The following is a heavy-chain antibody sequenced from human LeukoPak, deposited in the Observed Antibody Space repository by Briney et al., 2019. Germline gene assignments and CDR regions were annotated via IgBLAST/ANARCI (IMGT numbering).Heavy chain of an antibody. CDR2: IYYSGST. CDR1: GGSISSYY. Sequence: SETLSLTCTVSGGSISSYYWSWIRQPPGKGLEWIGYIYYSGSTHYNPSLKSRVTISVDTSKNQFSLKLSSVTAADTAVYYCARGGSQRTYAYWGQGTLVTVSS. V-gene: IGHV4-59*01. D-gene: IGHD2-8*01. CDR3: ARGGSQRTYAY. J-gene: IGHJ4*02.